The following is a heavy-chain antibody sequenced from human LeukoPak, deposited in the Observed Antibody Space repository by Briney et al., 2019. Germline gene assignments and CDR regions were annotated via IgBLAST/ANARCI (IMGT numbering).Heavy chain of an antibody. CDR3: ASGYITMVRGDAFDI. CDR2: IYYSGST. J-gene: IGHJ3*02. Sequence: SETLSLTCTVSGGSISSYYWSWIRQPPGKGLEWIGYIYYSGSTNYNPSLKSRVTIPVDTSKNQFSLKLSSVTAADTAVYYCASGYITMVRGDAFDIWGQGTMVTVSS. V-gene: IGHV4-59*01. CDR1: GGSISSYY. D-gene: IGHD3-10*01.